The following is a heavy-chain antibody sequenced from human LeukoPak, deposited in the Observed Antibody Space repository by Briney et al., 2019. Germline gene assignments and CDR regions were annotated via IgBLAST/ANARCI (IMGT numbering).Heavy chain of an antibody. CDR3: AKNIGGSTDFDY. V-gene: IGHV1-8*01. D-gene: IGHD2/OR15-2a*01. CDR2: MNPNSGNT. CDR1: GYTFTSYD. Sequence: ASVKVSCKASGYTFTSYDINWVRQATGQGLECMGWMNPNSGNTGYAQKFQGRVTMTRNTSISTAYMELSSLRSEDTAVYYCAKNIGGSTDFDYWGQGTLVTVSS. J-gene: IGHJ4*02.